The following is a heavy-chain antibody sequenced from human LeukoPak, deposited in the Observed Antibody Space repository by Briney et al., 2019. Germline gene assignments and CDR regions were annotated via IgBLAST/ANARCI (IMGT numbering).Heavy chain of an antibody. CDR1: GGSISSYY. CDR3: ARGGEDGYNLLTFDY. V-gene: IGHV4-59*08. Sequence: SETLSLTCTVSGGSISSYYWSWIRQPPGKGLEWIGYIYYSGSTNYKPSLKSRVTISVDTSKNQFSLKLSSVTAADTAVYYCARGGEDGYNLLTFDYWGQGTLVTVSS. J-gene: IGHJ4*02. CDR2: IYYSGST. D-gene: IGHD5-24*01.